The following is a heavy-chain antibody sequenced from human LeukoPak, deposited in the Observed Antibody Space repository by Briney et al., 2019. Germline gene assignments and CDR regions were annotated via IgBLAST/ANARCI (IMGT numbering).Heavy chain of an antibody. J-gene: IGHJ3*02. D-gene: IGHD3-9*01. CDR3: ARKYYDILTGYYGGAFDI. Sequence: SETLSLTCAVSGYSISSGYYWGWIRQPPGKGLEWIGSIYHSGSTYYNPSLKSRVTISVDTSKNQFSLKLSSVTAADTAVYYWARKYYDILTGYYGGAFDIWGQGTMVTVSS. CDR1: GYSISSGYY. CDR2: IYHSGST. V-gene: IGHV4-38-2*01.